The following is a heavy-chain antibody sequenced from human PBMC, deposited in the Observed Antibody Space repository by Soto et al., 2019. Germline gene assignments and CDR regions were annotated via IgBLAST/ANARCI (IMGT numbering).Heavy chain of an antibody. CDR2: VNPILSMS. CDR1: GDTFSFYT. D-gene: IGHD3-10*01. CDR3: ATSYGSGYRAFDY. Sequence: QVQLVQSGAELKKPGSSVKVSCKASGDTFSFYTLNWVRQAPGLGLEWMGRVNPILSMSNYAQKFQGRVTMTADKSTSTAYMDLRRLRSEDTAFYYCATSYGSGYRAFDYWGQGALVNVSS. J-gene: IGHJ4*02. V-gene: IGHV1-69*02.